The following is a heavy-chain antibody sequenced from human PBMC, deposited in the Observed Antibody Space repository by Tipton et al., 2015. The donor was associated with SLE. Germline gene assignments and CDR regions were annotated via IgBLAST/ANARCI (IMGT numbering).Heavy chain of an antibody. CDR2: INHSGST. D-gene: IGHD3-22*01. CDR1: GGSFSGYY. V-gene: IGHV4-34*01. Sequence: TLSLTCAVYGGSFSGYYWSWIRQPPGKGLEWIGEINHSGSTNYNPSLKSRVTISVDTSKNQFSLKLSSVTAADTAVYYCARERLTMIANEAFDIWGQGTMVTVSS. CDR3: ARERLTMIANEAFDI. J-gene: IGHJ3*02.